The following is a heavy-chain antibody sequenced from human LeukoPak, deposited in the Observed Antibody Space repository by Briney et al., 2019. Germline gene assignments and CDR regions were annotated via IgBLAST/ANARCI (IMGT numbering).Heavy chain of an antibody. CDR3: TKTTSVFGVGATFFDH. Sequence: MSSETLSLTCNVSGAFIATSSYYWGWIRQPPGKGLEWIGSVFYSGNTYYKPSLRGRVTISVDTYNNQFSLKLTSVTAADTAVYYCTKTTSVFGVGATFFDHWGQGARVTVSS. V-gene: IGHV4-39*07. CDR2: VFYSGNT. CDR1: GAFIATSSYY. J-gene: IGHJ4*02. D-gene: IGHD3-3*01.